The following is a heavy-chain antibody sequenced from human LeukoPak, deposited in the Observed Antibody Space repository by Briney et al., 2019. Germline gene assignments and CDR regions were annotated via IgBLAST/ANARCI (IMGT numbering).Heavy chain of an antibody. D-gene: IGHD2-15*01. CDR1: GYTFTSYG. CDR3: ARDRISGYCSGGSCPPGDY. CDR2: ISAYNGNT. V-gene: IGHV1-18*01. J-gene: IGHJ4*02. Sequence: GASVKVSCKASGYTFTSYGISWVRQAPGQGLEWMGWISAYNGNTNYAQKLQGRVTMTTDTSTSTAYMELRSLRSDDTAVYYCARDRISGYCSGGSCPPGDYWGQGTLVIVSS.